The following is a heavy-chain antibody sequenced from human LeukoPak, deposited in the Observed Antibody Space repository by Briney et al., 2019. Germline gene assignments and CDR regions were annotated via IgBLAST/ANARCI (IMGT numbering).Heavy chain of an antibody. Sequence: PSETLSLTCTVSGGSISSSSYYWGWTRQPPGKGLEWIGSIYYSGSTYYNPSLKSRVTISVDTSKNQFSLKLSSVTAADTAVYYCAGWGGGAAAGNFDYWGQGTLVTVSS. CDR2: IYYSGST. CDR1: GGSISSSSYY. CDR3: AGWGGGAAAGNFDY. D-gene: IGHD6-13*01. V-gene: IGHV4-39*01. J-gene: IGHJ4*02.